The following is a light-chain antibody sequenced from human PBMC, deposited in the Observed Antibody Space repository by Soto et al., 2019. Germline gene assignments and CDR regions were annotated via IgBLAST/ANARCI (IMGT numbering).Light chain of an antibody. CDR2: AAS. CDR1: QSISSY. CDR3: QQRYSSPYT. Sequence: DIQMTQSPSSLSASIGDRVTITCRTSQSISSYLNWYQQMPGKAPKLLIYAASTLQSGVPSRFSGSGSGTDFTLTISSPQPEDFATFYCQQRYSSPYTFGQGTKLEIK. J-gene: IGKJ2*01. V-gene: IGKV1-39*01.